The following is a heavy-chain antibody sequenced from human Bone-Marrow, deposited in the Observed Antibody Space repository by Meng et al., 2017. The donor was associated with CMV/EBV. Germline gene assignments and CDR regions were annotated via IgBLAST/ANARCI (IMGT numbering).Heavy chain of an antibody. CDR3: ARAIEYSSPPDYFDY. V-gene: IGHV4-39*07. CDR2: IYYSGST. Sequence: SETLSLTCTVSGGSISSSSYYWGWIRQPPGKGLEWIGSIYYSGSTYYNPSLKSRVTISVDTSKNQFSLKLSSVTAADTAVYCCARAIEYSSPPDYFDYWGQGTLVTVSS. D-gene: IGHD6-6*01. J-gene: IGHJ4*02. CDR1: GGSISSSSYY.